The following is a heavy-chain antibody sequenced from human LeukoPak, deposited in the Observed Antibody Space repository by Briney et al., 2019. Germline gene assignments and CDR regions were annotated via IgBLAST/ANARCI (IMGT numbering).Heavy chain of an antibody. J-gene: IGHJ3*02. V-gene: IGHV3-7*03. CDR3: ARELVVITTRKYAFDI. CDR2: IKQDGSEK. D-gene: IGHD3-22*01. Sequence: PGGSLRLSCAASGFTFSSYWMSWVRQAPGKGLEWVANIKQDGSEKYYVDSVKGRFTISRDNAKNSLYLQMNSLRAEDTAVYYCARELVVITTRKYAFDIWGQGTMVTVSS. CDR1: GFTFSSYW.